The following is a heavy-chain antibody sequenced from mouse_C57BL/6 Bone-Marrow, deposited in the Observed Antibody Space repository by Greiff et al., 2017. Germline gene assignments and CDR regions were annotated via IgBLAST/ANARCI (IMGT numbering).Heavy chain of an antibody. J-gene: IGHJ1*03. V-gene: IGHV1-54*01. CDR2: IDPNSGGT. CDR3: AHGNYFYWYFAV. CDR1: GYAFTNYL. D-gene: IGHD2-1*01. Sequence: QVHVKQSGAELVRPGTSVKVSCKASGYAFTNYLIEWVKQRPGQGLEWIGRIDPNSGGTKYNEKFKSKATLTVDKPSSTAYMQLSSLTSEDSAVYYCAHGNYFYWYFAVWGTGTTVTVSA.